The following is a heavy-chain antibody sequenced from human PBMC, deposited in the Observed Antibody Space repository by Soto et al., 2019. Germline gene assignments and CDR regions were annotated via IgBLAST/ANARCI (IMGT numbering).Heavy chain of an antibody. V-gene: IGHV3-53*01. D-gene: IGHD3-3*01. CDR3: ARAGPRRYDFWSGYSSFDY. J-gene: IGHJ4*02. Sequence: GSLRLSCAASGFTVSSNYMSWVRQAPGKGLEWVSVIYSGGSTYYADSVKGRFTISRDNSKNTLYLQMNSLRAEDTAVYYCARAGPRRYDFWSGYSSFDYWGQGTLVTVSS. CDR1: GFTVSSNY. CDR2: IYSGGST.